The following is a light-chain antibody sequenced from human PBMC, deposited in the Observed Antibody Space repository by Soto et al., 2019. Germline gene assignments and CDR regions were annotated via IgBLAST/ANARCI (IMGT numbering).Light chain of an antibody. Sequence: DIQMTQSPSTLSASVGDRVTITCRASQTIDSWLAWYQQRPGEPPNLLIYKASTLASGVPSRFSGSGSGTEFTLTINSLQHDDFETYYCQQYHIYSGTLGQGTKVDIK. CDR2: KAS. CDR3: QQYHIYSGT. J-gene: IGKJ1*01. CDR1: QTIDSW. V-gene: IGKV1-5*03.